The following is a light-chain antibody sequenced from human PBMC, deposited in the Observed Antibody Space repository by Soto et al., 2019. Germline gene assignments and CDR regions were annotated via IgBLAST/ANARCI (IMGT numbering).Light chain of an antibody. Sequence: EIVMTQSPATLSVSPGERVTLSCRASQSVRSKLAWYQKKPGQGPRLLISEASTRATGVAPRFSGSGSGTDFTFSISSLQSEDFAVYYCQQYNSWPWAVGQGTEVE. CDR3: QQYNSWPWA. CDR1: QSVRSK. V-gene: IGKV3-15*01. CDR2: EAS. J-gene: IGKJ1*01.